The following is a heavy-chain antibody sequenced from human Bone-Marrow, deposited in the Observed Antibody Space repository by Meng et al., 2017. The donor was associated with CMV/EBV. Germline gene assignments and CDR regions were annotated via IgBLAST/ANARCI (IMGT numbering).Heavy chain of an antibody. D-gene: IGHD5-18*01. V-gene: IGHV4-34*01. CDR2: INHSGST. Sequence: SETLSLTCAVYGGSFSGYYWSWIRQLPGKGLEWIREINHSGSTNYNPSLKSRVTISVDTSKNQFSLKLTSVTAADTAFYYCWRGYSSFDYWGQGTLVTVSS. CDR1: GGSFSGYY. J-gene: IGHJ4*02. CDR3: WRGYSSFDY.